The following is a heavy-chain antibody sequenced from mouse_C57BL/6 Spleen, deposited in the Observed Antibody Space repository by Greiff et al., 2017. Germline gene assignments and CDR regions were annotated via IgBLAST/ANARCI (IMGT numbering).Heavy chain of an antibody. CDR1: GYTFTDYY. Sequence: EVQLQQSGPVLVKPGASVKMSCKASGYTFTDYYMNWVKQSHGKSLEWIGVINPYNGGTSYNQKFKGKATLTVDKSSSTSYMERNSLTSEDSAVYYCARGEGAMDYWGKGTSVTVSS. V-gene: IGHV1-19*01. CDR3: ARGEGAMDY. CDR2: INPYNGGT. J-gene: IGHJ4*01.